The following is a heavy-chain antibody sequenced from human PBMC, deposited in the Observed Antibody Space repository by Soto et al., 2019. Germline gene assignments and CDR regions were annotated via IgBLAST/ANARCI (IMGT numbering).Heavy chain of an antibody. J-gene: IGHJ4*02. CDR3: VKGSDVARQELDY. V-gene: IGHV3-30*18. CDR2: ISADGSDK. D-gene: IGHD3-3*01. Sequence: QVQLVESGGDVVQPGRSLRLSCAASGFTFSNFGMHWVRQAPGKGLEWVAAISADGSDKYFSGSVKGRFTISRDNSKNTLFLQMNSLRLEDTAVYYCVKGSDVARQELDYWGQGTLVMVSS. CDR1: GFTFSNFG.